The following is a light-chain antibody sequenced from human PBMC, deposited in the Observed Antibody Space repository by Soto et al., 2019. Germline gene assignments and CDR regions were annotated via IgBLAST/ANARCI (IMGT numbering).Light chain of an antibody. CDR2: FNSDGSH. Sequence: QSVLTQSPSASASLGASVKLTCTLSSGHSNYAIAWHQQQPEKGPRFLMKFNSDGSHSKGDGIPDRFSGSTSGAERYLTISSLQSEDEGAYYCQSWGSGIPVFGGGTKLTVL. CDR3: QSWGSGIPV. V-gene: IGLV4-69*01. CDR1: SGHSNYA. J-gene: IGLJ2*01.